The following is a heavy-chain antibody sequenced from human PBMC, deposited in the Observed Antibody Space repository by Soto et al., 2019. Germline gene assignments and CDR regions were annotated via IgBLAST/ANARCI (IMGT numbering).Heavy chain of an antibody. CDR2: IWYDGSNK. J-gene: IGHJ4*02. CDR3: ASYPALGQWPFFDY. Sequence: GGSLRLSCAASGFTFSSYGMHWVRQAPGKGLEWVAVIWYDGSNKYYADSVKGRFTISRDNSKNTLYLQMNSLRAEDTAVYYCASYPALGQWPFFDYWGQGTLVTVSS. D-gene: IGHD6-19*01. CDR1: GFTFSSYG. V-gene: IGHV3-33*01.